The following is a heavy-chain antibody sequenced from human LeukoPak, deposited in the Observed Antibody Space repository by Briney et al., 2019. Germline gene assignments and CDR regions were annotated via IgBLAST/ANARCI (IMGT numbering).Heavy chain of an antibody. CDR3: AKGLKTAVGPYMGYHYYMDV. CDR1: GFSFTSSW. CDR2: VNDRGTGT. Sequence: GGSLRLSCAASGFSFTSSWMSWVRQAPGKGLEWVSTVNDRGTGTYYADSVKGRFTISRDNSKSTLSLQMISLRAEDTALYYCAKGLKTAVGPYMGYHYYMDVWGKGTTVTVSS. V-gene: IGHV3-23*01. D-gene: IGHD5-18*01. J-gene: IGHJ6*03.